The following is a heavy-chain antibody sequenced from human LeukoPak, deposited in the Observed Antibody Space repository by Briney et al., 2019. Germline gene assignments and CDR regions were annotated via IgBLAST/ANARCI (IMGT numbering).Heavy chain of an antibody. V-gene: IGHV3-7*01. D-gene: IGHD6-13*01. CDR3: ARLGSSSPNYYYYYYMDV. CDR1: GFTFSSYW. Sequence: GGSLRLSCAASGFTFSSYWMSWVRQAPGKGLEWVANIKQDGSEKYYVDSVKGRFTISRDNAKNSLYLQMNSLRAEDTAVYYCARLGSSSPNYYYYYYMDVWGKGTTVTVSS. CDR2: IKQDGSEK. J-gene: IGHJ6*03.